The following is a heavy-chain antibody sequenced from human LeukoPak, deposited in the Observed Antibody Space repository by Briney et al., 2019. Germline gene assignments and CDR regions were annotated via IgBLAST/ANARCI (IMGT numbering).Heavy chain of an antibody. J-gene: IGHJ5*02. CDR1: GYTFTSYG. CDR3: ASTRPSFTVTSWGWFDP. V-gene: IGHV1-18*01. D-gene: IGHD4-17*01. Sequence: GASVKVSCKASGYTFTSYGIGWVRQAPGQGLEWMGWISAYNGNTNYAQKLQGRVTMTTDTSTSTAYMELRSLRSNDTAVYYCASTRPSFTVTSWGWFDPWGQGTLVTVSS. CDR2: ISAYNGNT.